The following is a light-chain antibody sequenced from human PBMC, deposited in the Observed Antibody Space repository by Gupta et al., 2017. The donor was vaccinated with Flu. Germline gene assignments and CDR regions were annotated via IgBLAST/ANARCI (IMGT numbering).Light chain of an antibody. V-gene: IGLV1-44*01. Sequence: TISFSGSSSTIVINNLHCYHPLPATAPNLLFYIYNRRHSGVPARFSGSKSGTSASLAIXWXQSEDEXDYYCAAWDASMNSGVFGGGTKLTVL. CDR3: AAWDASMNSGV. CDR2: IYN. CDR1: SSTIVINN. J-gene: IGLJ3*02.